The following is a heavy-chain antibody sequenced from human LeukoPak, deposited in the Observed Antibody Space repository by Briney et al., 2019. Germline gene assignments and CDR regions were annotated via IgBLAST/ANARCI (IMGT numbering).Heavy chain of an antibody. V-gene: IGHV3-9*01. D-gene: IGHD4-11*01. CDR3: AKDRFYSPGAFDI. J-gene: IGHJ3*02. CDR1: GFTFDDYA. Sequence: GRSLRLSCAASGFTFDDYAMHWVRQAPGKGLEWASGISWNSGTIGSADSVKGRFTISRDNAKNSLYLQMNSLRAEDTALYYCAKDRFYSPGAFDIWGQGTMVTVSS. CDR2: ISWNSGTI.